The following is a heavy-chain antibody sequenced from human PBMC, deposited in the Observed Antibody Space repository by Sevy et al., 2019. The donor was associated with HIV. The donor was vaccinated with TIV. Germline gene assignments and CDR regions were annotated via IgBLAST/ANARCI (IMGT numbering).Heavy chain of an antibody. CDR3: VRDRIDAAGGYFDY. CDR1: GGSVSSGNYY. J-gene: IGHJ4*02. CDR2: ISYIGST. Sequence: SETLSLTCTVSGGSVSSGNYYWTWIRQPPGKGLEWIGYISYIGSTNYNPSLKSRVTISIDTSKNQLSLGLSSVTATDTAVYYCVRDRIDAAGGYFDYWGQGTLFTVSS. V-gene: IGHV4-61*01. D-gene: IGHD6-13*01.